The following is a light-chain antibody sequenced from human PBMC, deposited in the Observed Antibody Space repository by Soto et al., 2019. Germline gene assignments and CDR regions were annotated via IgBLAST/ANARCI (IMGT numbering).Light chain of an antibody. CDR3: MQALQSPLT. Sequence: DIVMTQSPLSLPVTPGEPASISCRSSQSLLHSNGYNYLDWYLQKPGQSPQLLIYLGSNRASGVPDRFSGRGSGTDLTLKSSRVDAEEVGGYYCMQALQSPLTFGGGTNVDIK. V-gene: IGKV2-28*01. CDR1: QSLLHSNGYNY. J-gene: IGKJ4*01. CDR2: LGS.